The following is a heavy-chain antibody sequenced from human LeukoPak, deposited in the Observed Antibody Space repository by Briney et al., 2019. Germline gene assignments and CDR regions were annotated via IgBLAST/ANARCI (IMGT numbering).Heavy chain of an antibody. J-gene: IGHJ3*02. Sequence: PSETLSLTCTVSGGSISSSSYYWGWIRQPPGKGLEWIGSIYYSGSTNYNPSLKSRVTISVDKSKNQFSLKLSSVTAADTAVYYCARDRNAPSGPEASFDIWGQGTMVTVSS. V-gene: IGHV4-39*07. D-gene: IGHD5-12*01. CDR2: IYYSGST. CDR1: GGSISSSSYY. CDR3: ARDRNAPSGPEASFDI.